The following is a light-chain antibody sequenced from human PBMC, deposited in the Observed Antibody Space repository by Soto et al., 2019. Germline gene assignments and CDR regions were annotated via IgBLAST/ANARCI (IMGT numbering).Light chain of an antibody. V-gene: IGKV1-33*01. CDR1: HDISNY. CDR2: DAS. Sequence: DIQMTQPPSSLSASVGDRVTITSQAIHDISNYLNWYQQKPGKAPKLLIYDASNLETGVPSRFSGSGSGTDFTFTISSLEPEDIATYYCQQYDNVPPTFGPGTKGISN. CDR3: QQYDNVPPT. J-gene: IGKJ3*01.